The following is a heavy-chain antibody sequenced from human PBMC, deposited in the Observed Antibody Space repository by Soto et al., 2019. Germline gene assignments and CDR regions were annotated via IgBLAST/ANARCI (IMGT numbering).Heavy chain of an antibody. V-gene: IGHV3-48*01. Sequence: EVQLVESGGGSVQPGGSPRLSCAASGITFSGNGMNWVRQAPGKGLEWVSYIASSSSTIYYADSVKGRFTISRDNAKNSLYLQMNSLRVDDTAVYYCARGMGIAATGRYDYWGQGILVTVSS. CDR3: ARGMGIAATGRYDY. D-gene: IGHD6-13*01. CDR2: IASSSSTI. CDR1: GITFSGNG. J-gene: IGHJ4*02.